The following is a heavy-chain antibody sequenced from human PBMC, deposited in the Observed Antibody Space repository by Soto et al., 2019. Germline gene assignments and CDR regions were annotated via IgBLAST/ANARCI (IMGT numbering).Heavy chain of an antibody. D-gene: IGHD3-9*01. V-gene: IGHV4-39*01. CDR2: IYYSGST. CDR3: ARGLRYFDWLLSVWFDP. J-gene: IGHJ5*02. CDR1: GGSSSSSSYY. Sequence: SETLSLTCTVSGGSSSSSSYYWGWIRQPPGKGLEWIGSIYYSGSTYYNPSLKSRVTISVDTSKNQFSLKLSSVTAADTAVYYCARGLRYFDWLLSVWFDPWGQGTLVTVSS.